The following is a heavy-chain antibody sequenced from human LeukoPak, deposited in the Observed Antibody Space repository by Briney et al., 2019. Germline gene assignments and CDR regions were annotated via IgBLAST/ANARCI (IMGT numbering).Heavy chain of an antibody. V-gene: IGHV1-8*01. D-gene: IGHD2-2*01. Sequence: ASVKVSCKASGYTFTSYDINWVRQATGQGLEWMGWMNPNSGNTGYAQKFQGRVTMTRNTSISTAYMELSSLRSEDTAVYYCARVEGSTRYCSSTSCYSGYGMDVWGQGTTVTVSS. CDR1: GYTFTSYD. CDR2: MNPNSGNT. CDR3: ARVEGSTRYCSSTSCYSGYGMDV. J-gene: IGHJ6*02.